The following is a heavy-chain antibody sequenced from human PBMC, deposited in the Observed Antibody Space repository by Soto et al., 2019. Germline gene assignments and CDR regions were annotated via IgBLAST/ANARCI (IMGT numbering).Heavy chain of an antibody. CDR2: ISWKSDST. Sequence: PGGSLRLSCAASGFTFDDHGMHWVRQGPGGGLEWVSGISWKSDSTGYADSVKGRFSISRDNTQNSLHLQMNSLRPEDTALYYCARDKGLYHDSMDAWGQGTTVTVSS. CDR3: ARDKGLYHDSMDA. D-gene: IGHD2-2*01. CDR1: GFTFDDHG. J-gene: IGHJ6*02. V-gene: IGHV3-9*01.